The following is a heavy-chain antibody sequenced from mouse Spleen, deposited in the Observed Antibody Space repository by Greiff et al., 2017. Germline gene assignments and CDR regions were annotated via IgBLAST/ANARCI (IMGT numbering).Heavy chain of an antibody. CDR3: ATLYYDYDEGVGY. D-gene: IGHD2-4*01. Sequence: QVQLQQSGAELVMPGASVKMSCKASGYTFTDYWMHWVKQRPGQGLEWIGAIDTSDSYTSYNQKFKSKATLTVDESSSTAYMQLSSLTSEDSAVYDCATLYYDYDEGVGYWGQGTLVTVSA. V-gene: IGHV1-69*01. CDR1: GYTFTDYW. CDR2: IDTSDSYT. J-gene: IGHJ3*01.